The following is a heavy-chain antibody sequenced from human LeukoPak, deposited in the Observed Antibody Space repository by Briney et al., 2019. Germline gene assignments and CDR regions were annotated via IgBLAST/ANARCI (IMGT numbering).Heavy chain of an antibody. D-gene: IGHD6-13*01. V-gene: IGHV5-51*01. CDR1: GYSFTSYW. CDR2: IYPGDSDT. J-gene: IGHJ4*02. CDR3: ARHLNAGSSWYSGFDY. Sequence: GESLKISCKGSGYSFTSYWIGRVRQMPGKGLEWMGIIYPGDSDTRYSPSFQGQVTISADKSINTAYLQWSSLKASDTAMYYCARHLNAGSSWYSGFDYWGQGTLVTVSS.